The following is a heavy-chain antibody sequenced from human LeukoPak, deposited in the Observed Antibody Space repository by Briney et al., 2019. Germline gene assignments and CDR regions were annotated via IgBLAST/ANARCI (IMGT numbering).Heavy chain of an antibody. Sequence: PGGSLRLSCAASGFTFSSYSMNWVRQAPGKGLEWVSSISSSSSYIYYADSVKGRFTISRDNAKNSLYLQMNSLRAEDTAVYYCARVRYTSRYFDWLLPYYFDYWGQETLVTVSS. CDR3: ARVRYTSRYFDWLLPYYFDY. CDR2: ISSSSSYI. J-gene: IGHJ4*02. V-gene: IGHV3-21*01. CDR1: GFTFSSYS. D-gene: IGHD3-9*01.